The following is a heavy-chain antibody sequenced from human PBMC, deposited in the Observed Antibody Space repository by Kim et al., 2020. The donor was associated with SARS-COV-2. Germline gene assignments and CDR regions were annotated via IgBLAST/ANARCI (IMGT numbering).Heavy chain of an antibody. CDR2: IYYSGST. CDR3: ARLLERRQVDY. CDR1: GGSISSGGYY. D-gene: IGHD1-1*01. J-gene: IGHJ4*02. Sequence: SETLSLTCTVSGGSISSGGYYWSWIRQHPGKGLEWIGYIYYSGSTYYNPSLKSRVTISVDTSKNQFSLKLSSVTAADTAVYYCARLLERRQVDYWGQGTLVTVSS. V-gene: IGHV4-31*03.